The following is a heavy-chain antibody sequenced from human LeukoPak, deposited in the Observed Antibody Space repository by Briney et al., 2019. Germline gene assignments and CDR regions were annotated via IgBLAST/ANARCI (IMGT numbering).Heavy chain of an antibody. CDR1: GGTFSSYA. CDR2: IIPILGIA. Sequence: SVTVSCKASGGTFSSYAISWVRQAPGQGLEWMGRIIPILGIANYAQKFQGRVTITADKSTSTAYMELSSLRSEDTAVYYCARKYCSSTSCSQNYYYYYGMDVWGQGTTVTVPS. D-gene: IGHD2-2*01. V-gene: IGHV1-69*04. J-gene: IGHJ6*02. CDR3: ARKYCSSTSCSQNYYYYYGMDV.